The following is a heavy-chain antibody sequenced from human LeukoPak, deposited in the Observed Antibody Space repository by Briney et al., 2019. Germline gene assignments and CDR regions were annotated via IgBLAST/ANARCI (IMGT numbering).Heavy chain of an antibody. CDR1: GFTFSDYY. J-gene: IGHJ4*02. D-gene: IGHD6-19*01. CDR2: ISSSGSTI. Sequence: GGSLRLSCAASGFTFSDYYMSWLRQAPGEGLEWVSYISSSGSTIYYADSVKGRFTISRDNAKNSLYLQMNSLRAEDTAGYYCARDAMSSGGLDYWGQGTLVTVSS. CDR3: ARDAMSSGGLDY. V-gene: IGHV3-11*01.